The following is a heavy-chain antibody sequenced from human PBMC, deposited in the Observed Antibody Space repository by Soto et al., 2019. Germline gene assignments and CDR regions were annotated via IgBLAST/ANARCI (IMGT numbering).Heavy chain of an antibody. CDR1: GFTFSSYA. V-gene: IGHV3-64D*08. D-gene: IGHD3-3*01. CDR2: ISSNGGST. CDR3: VKDCGKKVFGVVAKSYYYYGMDV. J-gene: IGHJ6*02. Sequence: PGGSLRLSCSASGFTFSSYAMHWVRQAPGKGLEYVSAISSNGGSTYYADSVKGRFTISRDNSKNTLYLQMSSLRAEDTAVYYCVKDCGKKVFGVVAKSYYYYGMDVWGQGTTVTVSS.